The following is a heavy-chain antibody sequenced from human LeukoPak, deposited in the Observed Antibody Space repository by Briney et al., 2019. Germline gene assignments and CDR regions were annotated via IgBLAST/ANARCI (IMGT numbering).Heavy chain of an antibody. CDR3: AKSLRPSSGYPRDAFDI. CDR2: ISGSGGNT. J-gene: IGHJ3*02. V-gene: IGHV3-23*01. Sequence: GGSLRLSCAASGFTFSSYAMSWVRQAPGKGLEWVSAISGSGGNTYYADSVKGRFTISRDNSKNTLYLQMNSLRAEDTAVYYCAKSLRPSSGYPRDAFDIWGQGTMVTVSS. D-gene: IGHD3-22*01. CDR1: GFTFSSYA.